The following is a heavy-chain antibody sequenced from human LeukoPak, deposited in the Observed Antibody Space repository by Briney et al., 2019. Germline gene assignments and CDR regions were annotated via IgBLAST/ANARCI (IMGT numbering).Heavy chain of an antibody. CDR1: GGSISSYY. CDR3: ARDGLTSGIDY. Sequence: KPSETLSLTCTVSGGSISSYYWSWIRQPPGKGLEWIGYIYYSGSTYYNPSLKSRVTISVDTSKNQFSLKLSSVTAADTAVYYCARDGLTSGIDYWGQGTLVTVSS. J-gene: IGHJ4*02. V-gene: IGHV4-59*06. CDR2: IYYSGST. D-gene: IGHD5-24*01.